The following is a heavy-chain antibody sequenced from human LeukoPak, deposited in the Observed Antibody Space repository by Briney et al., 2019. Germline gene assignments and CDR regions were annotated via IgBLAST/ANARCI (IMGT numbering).Heavy chain of an antibody. CDR1: GFTFSSYA. Sequence: GRSLKLSCAASGFTFSSYAMHWVRQAPGKGLEWVAVISYDGSNRYYADSVKGRFTISRDNSKNTLYLQMNSLRAEDTAVYYCARDRSLDYWGQGTLVTVSS. D-gene: IGHD2-15*01. V-gene: IGHV3-30*04. J-gene: IGHJ4*02. CDR3: ARDRSLDY. CDR2: ISYDGSNR.